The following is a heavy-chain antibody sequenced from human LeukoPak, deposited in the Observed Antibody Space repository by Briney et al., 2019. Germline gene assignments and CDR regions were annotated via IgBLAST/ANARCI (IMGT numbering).Heavy chain of an antibody. D-gene: IGHD3-3*01. CDR2: ISGSGGST. V-gene: IGHV3-23*01. CDR3: ARVNYDFWSGYYTSYFDY. Sequence: GGSLRLSCAASGFTFSSYAMSWVRQAPGKGLEWVSAISGSGGSTYYADSVKGRFTISRDNSKNTLYLQMNSLRAEDTAVYYRARVNYDFWSGYYTSYFDYWGQGTLVTVSS. J-gene: IGHJ4*02. CDR1: GFTFSSYA.